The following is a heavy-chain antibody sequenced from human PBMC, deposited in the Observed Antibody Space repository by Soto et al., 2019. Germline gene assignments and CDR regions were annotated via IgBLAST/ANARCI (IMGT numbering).Heavy chain of an antibody. V-gene: IGHV2-5*02. CDR3: AHIPNYYQYDWFDP. CDR2: IYWDDDK. D-gene: IGHD3-16*01. J-gene: IGHJ5*02. CDR1: GFSLTSRGVG. Sequence: KESGPTLVKPTQTLTLTCTFSGFSLTSRGVGVGWIRRPPGKALECLALIYWDDDKRYSPSLQSRLSITKDTSKNQVVLTMTNVDPVDTATYYCAHIPNYYQYDWFDPWGQGTLVSVSS.